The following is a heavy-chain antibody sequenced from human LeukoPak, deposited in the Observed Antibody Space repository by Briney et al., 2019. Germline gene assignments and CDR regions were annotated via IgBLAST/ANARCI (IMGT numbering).Heavy chain of an antibody. D-gene: IGHD3-22*01. CDR2: IKQDGSEK. Sequence: GGSLRLSCAASGFTFSTYWMTWVRQAPGKGLEWVANIKQDGSEKYYVDSVKGRFAISRDNAKNSVFLEMDSLRAEDTAVYYCASGRSVNGHCYYYYIDVWGEGTTVTVSS. V-gene: IGHV3-7*01. CDR3: ASGRSVNGHCYYYYIDV. CDR1: GFTFSTYW. J-gene: IGHJ6*03.